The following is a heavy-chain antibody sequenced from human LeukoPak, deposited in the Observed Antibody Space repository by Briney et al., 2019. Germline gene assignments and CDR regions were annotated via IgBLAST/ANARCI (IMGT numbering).Heavy chain of an antibody. CDR2: VNSDGSWT. Sequence: PGGSLRLSCAASGNYWMHWVRQAPGKGLVWVSHVNSDGSWTSYADSVKGRFTISRDNTKSSLYLQMNSLRAEDTAMYYCARYRHIYYWGQGTLVTVSS. J-gene: IGHJ4*02. D-gene: IGHD2-21*01. V-gene: IGHV3-74*01. CDR3: ARYRHIYY. CDR1: GNYW.